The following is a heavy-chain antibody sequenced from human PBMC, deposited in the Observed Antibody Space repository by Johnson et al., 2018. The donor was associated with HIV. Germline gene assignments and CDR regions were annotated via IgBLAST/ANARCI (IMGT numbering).Heavy chain of an antibody. V-gene: IGHV3-23*04. J-gene: IGHJ3*02. CDR2: ISGSGGST. Sequence: VQLVESGGGLVQPGGSLRLSCAASGFTFSSYAMSWVRQAPGKGLEWVSAISGSGGSTYYADSVKGRFTISRDNSKNTLYLQMNSLRAEDTAMYYCARRIAAADDAFDIWGHGTMVTVSS. CDR1: GFTFSSYA. D-gene: IGHD6-25*01. CDR3: ARRIAAADDAFDI.